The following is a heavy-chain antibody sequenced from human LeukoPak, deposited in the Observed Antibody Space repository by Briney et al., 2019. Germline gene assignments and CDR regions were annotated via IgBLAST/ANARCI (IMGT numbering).Heavy chain of an antibody. CDR1: GDSISSSGYY. CDR3: ARTAPSYQTGYYFDY. J-gene: IGHJ4*02. Sequence: SSQTLSLTCTVSGDSISSSGYYWNWVRQSPGKGLEWIGYIYYSGTTYYNPSLKSRVTISVDRSKNQFSLKLSSVTAADTAVYYCARTAPSYQTGYYFDYWGQGTLVTVSS. V-gene: IGHV4-30-2*06. CDR2: IYYSGTT. D-gene: IGHD2-2*01.